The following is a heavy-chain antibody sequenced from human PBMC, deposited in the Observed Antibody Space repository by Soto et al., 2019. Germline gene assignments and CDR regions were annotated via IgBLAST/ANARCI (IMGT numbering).Heavy chain of an antibody. V-gene: IGHV4-39*01. CDR3: ARHAFHSRGCTAD. CDR2: IYYSGST. J-gene: IGHJ4*02. Sequence: PSETLSLTCTVSGGSVSSSSYYWGWIRQPPGKGLEWIGSIYYSGSTYYNPSLKSRVTISVDTSKNQFSLKLSSVTAADTAVYYCARHAFHSRGCTADWGQGTLVTVSS. D-gene: IGHD6-19*01. CDR1: GGSVSSSSYY.